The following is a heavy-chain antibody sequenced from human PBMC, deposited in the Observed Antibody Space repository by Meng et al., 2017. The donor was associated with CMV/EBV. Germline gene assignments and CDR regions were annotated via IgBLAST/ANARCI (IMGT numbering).Heavy chain of an antibody. CDR2: TNHSGST. CDR3: ARGQGDFWSGYSVYYYYGMDV. D-gene: IGHD3-3*01. V-gene: IGHV4-34*01. J-gene: IGHJ6*02. CDR1: GGSFSGYY. Sequence: SETLSLTCAVYGGSFSGYYWSWIRQPPGKGLEWIGETNHSGSTNYNPSLKSRVTISVDTSKNQFSLKLSSVTAADTAVYYCARGQGDFWSGYSVYYYYGMDVWGQGTTVTVSS.